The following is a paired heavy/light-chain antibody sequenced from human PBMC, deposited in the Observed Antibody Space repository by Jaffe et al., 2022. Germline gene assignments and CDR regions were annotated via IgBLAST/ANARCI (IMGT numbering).Light chain of an antibody. CDR1: SGSVSASYY. V-gene: IGLV8-61*01. CDR2: NTN. CDR3: VFYMGSGIWV. J-gene: IGLJ3*02. Sequence: QTVVTQEPSFSVSPGGTVTLTCGLSSGSVSASYYPSWYQQTPGQAPRTLIYNTNTRSSGVPDRFSGSILGDKAALTITGAQADDESDYYCVFYMGSGIWVLGGGTKLTVL.
Heavy chain of an antibody. CDR2: IWYDGSNK. Sequence: QVELVESGGGMVQPGGSLRLSCAASGFTFKNYGMYWVRQAPGKGLEWVAFIWYDGSNKYYADSVKGRFTISRDNFKNTLYLQMTSLRAEDTAVYYCAKDSAWAYVYWGQGTLVSVSS. CDR3: AKDSAWAYVY. V-gene: IGHV3-30*02. D-gene: IGHD3-16*01. CDR1: GFTFKNYG. J-gene: IGHJ4*02.